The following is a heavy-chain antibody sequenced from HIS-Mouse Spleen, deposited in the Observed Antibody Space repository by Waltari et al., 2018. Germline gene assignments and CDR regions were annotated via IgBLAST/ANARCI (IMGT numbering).Heavy chain of an antibody. J-gene: IGHJ2*01. CDR3: AREIPYSSSWYDWYFDL. D-gene: IGHD6-13*01. V-gene: IGHV4-39*07. CDR2: IYYRGRT. Sequence: QLQLQESGPGLVKPSETLSLTCTVSGGSISSSSYYWGWIRQPPGKGLEWIGSIYYRGRTYTNPYLKSRVTISVDTSKNHFSLKLSSVTAADTAVYYCAREIPYSSSWYDWYFDLWGRGTLVTVSS. CDR1: GGSISSSSYY.